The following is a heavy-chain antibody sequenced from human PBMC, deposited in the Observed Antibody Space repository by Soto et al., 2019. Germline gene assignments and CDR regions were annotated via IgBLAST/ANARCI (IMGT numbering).Heavy chain of an antibody. V-gene: IGHV1-18*01. J-gene: IGHJ4*02. CDR2: ISTYNGNT. CDR3: ARWLTGYDFWDSFQH. D-gene: IGHD5-12*01. Sequence: QVQLVQSGAEVKEPGASVKVSCKASGYASSNYGISWVRQAPGQGLEWMGWISTYNGNTNYAQKFQGRVTMTTDTSTSTGYMDLRSLRSDDTAVYYCARWLTGYDFWDSFQHWGQGTLVNVSS. CDR1: GYASSNYG.